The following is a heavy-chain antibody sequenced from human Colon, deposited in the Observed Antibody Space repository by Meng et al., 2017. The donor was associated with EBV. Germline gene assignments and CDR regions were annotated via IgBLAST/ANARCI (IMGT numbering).Heavy chain of an antibody. J-gene: IGHJ5*02. CDR2: IYYIGGT. Sequence: GPGLLNPSGSLSLAWPVSGDSVATVRYYWSWIRQPPGKGLEWIAYIYYIGGTNYNPSLKSRLTISLDTSKNQFSLSLRSVTAADTAVYYCARVSGRSFDPWGQGTLVTVSS. D-gene: IGHD3-10*01. CDR3: ARVSGRSFDP. V-gene: IGHV4-61*01. CDR1: GDSVATVRYY.